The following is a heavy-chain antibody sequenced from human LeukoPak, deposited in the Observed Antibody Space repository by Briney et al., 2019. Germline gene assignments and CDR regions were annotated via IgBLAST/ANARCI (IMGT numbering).Heavy chain of an antibody. CDR1: EFTFSGYN. CDR3: AGSGSYFIFDY. V-gene: IGHV3-21*01. CDR2: ISSSSTYM. J-gene: IGHJ4*02. Sequence: GGSLRLSCAASEFTFSGYNMNWVRQAPGKGLEWVSSISSSSTYMYYADSVKGRFTISRDNAKSSLYLQMNSLRVEDTAVYYCAGSGSYFIFDYWGQGTLVTVSS. D-gene: IGHD1-26*01.